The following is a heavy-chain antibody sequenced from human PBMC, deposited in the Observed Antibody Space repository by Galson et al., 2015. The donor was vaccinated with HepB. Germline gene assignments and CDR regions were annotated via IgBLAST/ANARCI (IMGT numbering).Heavy chain of an antibody. D-gene: IGHD3-22*01. CDR3: ARHPHYYESRGYSSRPGYFDY. CDR2: IYPGDSDT. J-gene: IGHJ4*02. CDR1: GYSFTSYW. V-gene: IGHV5-51*01. Sequence: QSGAAVKKPGESLKISCKGSGYSFTSYWIGWVRQMPGKGLEWMGIIYPGDSDTRYSPSFQGQVTISADKSISTAYLQWSSLKASDTAMYYCARHPHYYESRGYSSRPGYFDYWGQGTLVTVSS.